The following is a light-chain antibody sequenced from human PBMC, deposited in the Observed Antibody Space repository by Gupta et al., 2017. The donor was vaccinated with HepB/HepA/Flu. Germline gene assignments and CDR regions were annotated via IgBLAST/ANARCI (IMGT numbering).Light chain of an antibody. CDR2: VNT. Sequence: QSVLTQPPSVSGAPGQRVTISCTGSSSNIGAGCDVHWYQQLQATDNNRRIVVNTSRPSAVMDRVACSKSGTYDSPALTVPQTKDEAEDDYHYSASTISRVVFGGGTKLTVL. CDR1: SSNIGAGCD. V-gene: IGLV1-40*01. J-gene: IGLJ2*01. CDR3: HYSASTISRVV.